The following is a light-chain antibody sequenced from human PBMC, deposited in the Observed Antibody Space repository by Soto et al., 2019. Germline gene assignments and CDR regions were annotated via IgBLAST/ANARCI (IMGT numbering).Light chain of an antibody. V-gene: IGKV2-28*01. CDR1: ESLLHSNGYNY. Sequence: DIVMTQSPLSLPVTPGEPASISCSSSESLLHSNGYNYLDWYLQKPGQSPQLLIYLGSYRASGVPDRFSGSGSGTDVTLKISRVEAEDVGVYYCMQALQTPSITFGQGTRLEIK. CDR3: MQALQTPSIT. CDR2: LGS. J-gene: IGKJ5*01.